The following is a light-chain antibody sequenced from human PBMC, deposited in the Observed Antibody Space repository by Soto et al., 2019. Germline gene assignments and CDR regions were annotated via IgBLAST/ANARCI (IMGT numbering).Light chain of an antibody. J-gene: IGKJ1*01. CDR3: QQYNSYSPWT. V-gene: IGKV1-9*01. CDR1: QGISSY. CDR2: AAS. Sequence: IQLTQSPSSLSASVGDRVTITCRASQGISSYLAWYQQKPGKAPKLLIYAASTLQSGVPSRFSGGGSGTDFTLTISSLQPDDFATYYCQQYNSYSPWTFGQGTKVDNK.